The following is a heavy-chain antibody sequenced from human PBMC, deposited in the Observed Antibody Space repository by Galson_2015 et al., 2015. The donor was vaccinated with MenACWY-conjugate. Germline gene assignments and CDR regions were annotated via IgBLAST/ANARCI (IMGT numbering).Heavy chain of an antibody. J-gene: IGHJ4*02. D-gene: IGHD3/OR15-3a*01. Sequence: SLRLSCAASGFTFDDYTMHWVRQAPGKGLEWVSLISWDGGSTYYADSVKGRFTISRDNSKNSLYLQMNSLRTEDTALYYCAKDVFGPFDYWGQGTLVTVSP. CDR3: AKDVFGPFDY. CDR2: ISWDGGST. CDR1: GFTFDDYT. V-gene: IGHV3-43*01.